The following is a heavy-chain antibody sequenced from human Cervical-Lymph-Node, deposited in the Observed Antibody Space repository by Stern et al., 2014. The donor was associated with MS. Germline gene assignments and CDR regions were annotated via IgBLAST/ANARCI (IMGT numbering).Heavy chain of an antibody. CDR3: ARERPIYGGNYYTRAFDY. D-gene: IGHD1-26*01. Sequence: VQLVQSGAEAKKPGASVKVSCKPSGYTLTSYGISWVRQAPGQGLEWMGWISAYNGNTNYAQKLQVRVTMTTDTSTSTAYMELRSLRSDDTAVYYCARERPIYGGNYYTRAFDYWGQGTLVTVSS. CDR2: ISAYNGNT. V-gene: IGHV1-18*01. J-gene: IGHJ4*02. CDR1: GYTLTSYG.